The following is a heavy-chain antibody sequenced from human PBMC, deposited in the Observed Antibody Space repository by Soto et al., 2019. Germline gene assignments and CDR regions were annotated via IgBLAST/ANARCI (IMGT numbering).Heavy chain of an antibody. CDR3: ARDWESTVSTWSFGAF. CDR1: GGTFSPYT. D-gene: IGHD3-10*01. CDR2: IIPFLGVT. J-gene: IGHJ4*02. V-gene: IGHV1-69*08. Sequence: QVQLVQSGAEVKKPGSSVKFSCKASGGTFSPYTVNWVRQAPGQGIEWMGRIIPFLGVTNYAQKFQTRVTLTADTSTTTAYMELSGLRFEDTAVYYCARDWESTVSTWSFGAFWGRGTLVTVSS.